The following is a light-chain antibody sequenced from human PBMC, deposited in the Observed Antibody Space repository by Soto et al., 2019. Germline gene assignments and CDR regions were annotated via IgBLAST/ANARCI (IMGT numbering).Light chain of an antibody. CDR1: QSVNSR. Sequence: IVLTQSPGTLSLSPGERATLSCRASQSVNSRLAWYQHKPGQAPRLLISGASSRATGIPDRFSGSGSATDFSLTITSLEPEDFAVYYCQQRAKWPSTFGPGTKVDIK. CDR3: QQRAKWPST. V-gene: IGKV3-11*01. J-gene: IGKJ2*02. CDR2: GAS.